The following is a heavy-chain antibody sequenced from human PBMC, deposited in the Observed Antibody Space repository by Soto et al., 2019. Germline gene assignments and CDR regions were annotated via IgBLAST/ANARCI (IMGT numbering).Heavy chain of an antibody. CDR2: IYYSGST. CDR3: ARQRFTMIVGLVEFDY. CDR1: GGSFSGYY. D-gene: IGHD3-22*01. V-gene: IGHV4-34*01. Sequence: SETLSLTCAVYGGSFSGYYWSWIRQPPGKGLDGIGSIYYSGSTFYNPSLNSRVIMSEDTSKNQFPLKMNSVTAADTAVYYCARQRFTMIVGLVEFDYWGQGTLVTVS. J-gene: IGHJ4*02.